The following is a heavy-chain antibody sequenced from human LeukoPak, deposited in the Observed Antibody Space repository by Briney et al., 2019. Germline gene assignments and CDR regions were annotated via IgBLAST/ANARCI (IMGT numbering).Heavy chain of an antibody. CDR2: IYHSGSP. CDR1: GGSISSNNW. CDR3: ARVNINNWHSCDY. V-gene: IGHV4-4*02. D-gene: IGHD1-1*01. Sequence: SETLSLTCAVSGGSISSNNWWGWVRQPPGKGLEWIGEIYHSGSPNYNPSLKSRVTISVDRSRNHFSLNLSSVTAADTAVYYCARVNINNWHSCDYWGQGTLVTVSS. J-gene: IGHJ4*02.